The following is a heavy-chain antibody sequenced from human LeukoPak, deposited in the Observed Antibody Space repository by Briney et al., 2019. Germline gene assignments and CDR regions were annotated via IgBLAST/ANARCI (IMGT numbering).Heavy chain of an antibody. CDR2: INPSGGST. CDR3: ARDRGRYEYSSSLEDY. J-gene: IGHJ4*02. Sequence: GASVKVSCKASGYTFTSYYMHWVRQAPGQGLEWMGIINPSGGSTSYAQKFQGRVTMTRDTSTSTVYMELSSLRSEDTAVYYCARDRGRYEYSSSLEDYWGQGTLVTVSS. CDR1: GYTFTSYY. D-gene: IGHD6-6*01. V-gene: IGHV1-46*01.